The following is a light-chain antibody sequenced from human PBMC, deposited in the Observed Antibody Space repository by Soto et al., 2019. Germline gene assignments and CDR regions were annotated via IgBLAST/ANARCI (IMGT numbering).Light chain of an antibody. V-gene: IGLV2-8*01. J-gene: IGLJ3*02. CDR2: EVS. CDR1: SSDVGGHNY. CDR3: SSTAGNNNLV. Sequence: QSALTQSPSASGSPGQSVTISCTGTSSDVGGHNYVSWYQHHPGKAPKLIIYEVSKRPSGVPDRFSGSKSGNTASLTGSGLQAEDEAVYYCSSTAGNNNLVFGGGTKLTVL.